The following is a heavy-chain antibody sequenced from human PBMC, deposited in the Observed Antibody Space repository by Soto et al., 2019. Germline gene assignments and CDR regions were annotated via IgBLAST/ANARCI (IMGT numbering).Heavy chain of an antibody. Sequence: QVQLVQSGAEVKKPGASVKVSCKTSGYTFSSYGFSWVRQAPGQGLEWIGWISGYNGNTNYAQRFQGRDTMTTDTSTSTAYMELRSRRSDDTAVYYCAREGQIGYWGQGTLVTVSS. CDR1: GYTFSSYG. CDR2: ISGYNGNT. V-gene: IGHV1-18*01. J-gene: IGHJ4*02. CDR3: AREGQIGY.